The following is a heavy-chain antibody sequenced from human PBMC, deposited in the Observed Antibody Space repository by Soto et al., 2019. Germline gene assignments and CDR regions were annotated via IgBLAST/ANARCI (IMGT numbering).Heavy chain of an antibody. Sequence: QVQLVQSGAEVKKPGASVKVSCKASGYSFITYGISWVRQAPGQGLEWMGWISTYNGNTNYAQKLQGRITMTTDTSTTIGYMELRSLRSDDTAVYYCARDRPTSSIRARDYYYAMDVWGQGTTVTVSS. J-gene: IGHJ6*02. CDR1: GYSFITYG. CDR2: ISTYNGNT. V-gene: IGHV1-18*01. CDR3: ARDRPTSSIRARDYYYAMDV. D-gene: IGHD6-6*01.